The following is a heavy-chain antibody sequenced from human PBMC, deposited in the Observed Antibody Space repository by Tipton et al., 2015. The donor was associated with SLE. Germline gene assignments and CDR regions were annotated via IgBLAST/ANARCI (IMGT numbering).Heavy chain of an antibody. V-gene: IGHV1-18*01. CDR2: ISAYNGNT. CDR1: GYTFTSYG. J-gene: IGHJ4*02. CDR3: ARDPLRMAAAGTHFDY. D-gene: IGHD6-13*01. Sequence: QLVQSGADVKKPGASVKVSCKASGYTFTSYGISWVRQAPGQGLEWMGWISAYNGNTNYAQKLQGRVTMTTDTSTSTAYMELRSLRSDDAAVYYCARDPLRMAAAGTHFDYWGQGTLVTVSS.